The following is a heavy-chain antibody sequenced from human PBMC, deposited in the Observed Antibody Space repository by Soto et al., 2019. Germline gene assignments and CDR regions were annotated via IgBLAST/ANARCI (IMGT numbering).Heavy chain of an antibody. D-gene: IGHD2-2*01. CDR3: ARDRYCSSTSCPVLGHYWYFDL. CDR2: IIPILGIA. V-gene: IGHV1-69*08. J-gene: IGHJ2*01. CDR1: GGTFSSYT. Sequence: QVQLVQSGAEVKKPGSSVKVSCKASGGTFSSYTISWVRQAPGQGLEWMGRIIPILGIANYAQKFQGRVTITADKSTSTAYMELSSLRSEDTAVYYCARDRYCSSTSCPVLGHYWYFDLWGRGTLVTVSS.